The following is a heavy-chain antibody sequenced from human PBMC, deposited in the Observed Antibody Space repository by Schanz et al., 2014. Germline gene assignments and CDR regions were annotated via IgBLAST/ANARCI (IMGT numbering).Heavy chain of an antibody. Sequence: QVQLQESGPGLVKPSQTLSLTCAVSGGSISSGGYSWSWIRQPPGKGLEWIGYIFFRGSTYYNPSLKRRVTIQIDTSKNQFSLRLPSVTAADTAVYYCYGMDVWGQGTTVTVSS. CDR3: YGMDV. CDR2: IFFRGST. CDR1: GGSISSGGYS. J-gene: IGHJ6*02. V-gene: IGHV4-30-4*07.